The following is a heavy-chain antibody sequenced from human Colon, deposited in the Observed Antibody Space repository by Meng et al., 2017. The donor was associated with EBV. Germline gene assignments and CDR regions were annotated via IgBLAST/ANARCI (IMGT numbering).Heavy chain of an antibody. Sequence: QVQLQQVGAGLLKPTETLSPTGAVNGGSLSGAYGNWTRQPPGKGLEWIGEIIHGGSPSYNPSLKSRVTISIDTSKNQLSLMLSSVTAADTAVYYCARRPTGIDYWGQGTLVTVSS. CDR3: ARRPTGIDY. CDR1: GGSLSGAY. J-gene: IGHJ4*02. CDR2: IIHGGSP. D-gene: IGHD2-8*02. V-gene: IGHV4-34*12.